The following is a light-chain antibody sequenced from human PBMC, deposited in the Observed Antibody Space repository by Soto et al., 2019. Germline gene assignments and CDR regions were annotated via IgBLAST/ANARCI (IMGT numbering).Light chain of an antibody. CDR1: SSNIGNNY. CDR3: ETWDTSLRAVV. V-gene: IGLV1-51*01. CDR2: DND. Sequence: QSVLTQPPSVSAAPGQKVTISCSGSSSNIGNNYVSWYQQLPGKAPKLLIYDNDKRPSGIPDRFSGSKFGTPATLGITGLQTGDEADYYCETWDTSLRAVVFGGGTKVTVL. J-gene: IGLJ2*01.